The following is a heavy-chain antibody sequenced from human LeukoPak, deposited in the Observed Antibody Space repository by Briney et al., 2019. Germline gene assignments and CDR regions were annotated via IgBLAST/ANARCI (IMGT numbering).Heavy chain of an antibody. Sequence: SETLSLTCSVSGGSLTSYYWSWIRQSPGKGLQWIGYIYHAGSTEYNPSLKSRVTLSVDMSKNQFSLRLSSVTAADSAVYYCARGRLARLPMFDYWGQGALVTVSS. CDR3: ARGRLARLPMFDY. CDR1: GGSLTSYY. CDR2: IYHAGST. V-gene: IGHV4-59*08. D-gene: IGHD4-11*01. J-gene: IGHJ4*02.